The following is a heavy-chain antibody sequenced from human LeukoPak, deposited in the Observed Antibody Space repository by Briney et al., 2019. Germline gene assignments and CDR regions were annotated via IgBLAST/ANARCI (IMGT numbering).Heavy chain of an antibody. V-gene: IGHV3-23*01. J-gene: IGHJ6*02. CDR2: VSGSGGST. Sequence: GGSLRLSCEASGFTFSSYAMSWVPQDPGQGLEWVPAVSGSGGSTYYADSVKGRFTISRDNSKNTLYLQMNSLRAEDTAVYYCPNQLAVAGSYYYGMDVWGQGTTVTVSS. CDR1: GFTFSSYA. CDR3: PNQLAVAGSYYYGMDV. D-gene: IGHD6-19*01.